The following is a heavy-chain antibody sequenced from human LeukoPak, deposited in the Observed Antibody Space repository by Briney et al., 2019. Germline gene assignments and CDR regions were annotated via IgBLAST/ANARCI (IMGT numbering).Heavy chain of an antibody. CDR3: AKARGYCSSTSCYFYYYYGMDV. CDR2: ISGSGGST. D-gene: IGHD2-2*01. Sequence: SGGSLRLSCAASGFTFSSYAMSWVRQAPGKGLEWVSAISGSGGSTYYADSVKGRFTISRDNSKNTLYLQMNSLRAEDTAVYYCAKARGYCSSTSCYFYYYYGMDVWGQGTTVTVSS. V-gene: IGHV3-23*01. J-gene: IGHJ6*02. CDR1: GFTFSSYA.